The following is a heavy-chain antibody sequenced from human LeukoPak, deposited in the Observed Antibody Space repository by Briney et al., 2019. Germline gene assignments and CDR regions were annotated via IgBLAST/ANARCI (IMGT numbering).Heavy chain of an antibody. J-gene: IGHJ5*02. Sequence: GGSLRLSCAASGFTFSSYSMNWVRQAPGKGLEWVSYISSSSSTIYYADSVKGRFTISRDNSKNTPYLQMNSLRAEDTAVYYCAVHPGLNWFDPWGQGTLVTVSS. D-gene: IGHD1-1*01. CDR1: GFTFSSYS. CDR3: AVHPGLNWFDP. V-gene: IGHV3-48*01. CDR2: ISSSSSTI.